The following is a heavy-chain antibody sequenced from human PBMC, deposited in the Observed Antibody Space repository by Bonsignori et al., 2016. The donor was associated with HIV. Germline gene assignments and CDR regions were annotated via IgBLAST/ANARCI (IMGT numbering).Heavy chain of an antibody. CDR3: ASFLAFCTSITCAASDF. V-gene: IGHV3-23*01. CDR2: ISGSGGST. J-gene: IGHJ4*02. D-gene: IGHD2-2*01. Sequence: VRQAPGKGLEWVSGISGSGGSTFYADSVKGRFTISRDNSENTVYLQMNSLRADDTAVYFCASFLAFCTSITCAASDFWGQGTLVTVSS.